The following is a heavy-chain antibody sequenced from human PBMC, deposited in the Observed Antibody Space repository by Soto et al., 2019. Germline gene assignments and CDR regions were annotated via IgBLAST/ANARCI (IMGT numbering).Heavy chain of an antibody. D-gene: IGHD4-17*01. CDR1: GYTFTGYY. J-gene: IGHJ4*02. CDR3: ARLLDYGDYKDY. V-gene: IGHV1-2*02. CDR2: INPNSGGT. Sequence: ASVKVSCKASGYTFTGYYMHWVRQAPGQGLEWMGWINPNSGGTSYAQKFQGRVTMTWDKSISTAYLQWSSLKASDTAMYYCARLLDYGDYKDYWGQGTLVTVSS.